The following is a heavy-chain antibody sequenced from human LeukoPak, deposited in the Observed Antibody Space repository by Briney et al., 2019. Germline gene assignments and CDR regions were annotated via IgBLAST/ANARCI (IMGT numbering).Heavy chain of an antibody. V-gene: IGHV4-38-2*01. CDR2: IYHSGST. CDR1: GYSISSGYY. D-gene: IGHD6-6*01. Sequence: PSETLSLTCAVSGYSISSGYYWGWIRQPPGKGLEWIGSIYHSGSTYYNPSLKSRVTISVDTSKNQFSLKLSSVTAADTAVYYCARHSSYSSSGFGYWGQGTLVTVSS. CDR3: ARHSSYSSSGFGY. J-gene: IGHJ4*02.